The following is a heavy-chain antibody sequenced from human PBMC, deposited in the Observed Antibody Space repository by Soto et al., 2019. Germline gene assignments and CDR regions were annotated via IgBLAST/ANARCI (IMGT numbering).Heavy chain of an antibody. Sequence: GGSLRLSCAASGFTFSSYGMHWVRQAPGKGLEWVAVISYDGGSTHYADSVKGRFTISRDNSKNTQYLQMSSLRADDTALYYCVKGEYYYDSSGYYPFDYWGQGTLVTVSS. J-gene: IGHJ4*02. CDR3: VKGEYYYDSSGYYPFDY. D-gene: IGHD3-22*01. V-gene: IGHV3-30*18. CDR2: ISYDGGST. CDR1: GFTFSSYG.